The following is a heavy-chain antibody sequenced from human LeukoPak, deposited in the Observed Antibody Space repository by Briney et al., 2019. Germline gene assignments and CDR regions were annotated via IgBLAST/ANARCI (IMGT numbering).Heavy chain of an antibody. CDR3: ARGRGWNWFDP. Sequence: PSETLSLTCAVYGGSFSGYYWSWIRQPPGKGLEWIGYIYHNGATYYNPSLKSRVTMSLDGSKNQFSLRLNSVTAADTAVYYCARGRGWNWFDPWGQGTLVTVSS. J-gene: IGHJ5*02. CDR1: GGSFSGYY. D-gene: IGHD3-10*01. CDR2: IYHNGAT. V-gene: IGHV4-34*01.